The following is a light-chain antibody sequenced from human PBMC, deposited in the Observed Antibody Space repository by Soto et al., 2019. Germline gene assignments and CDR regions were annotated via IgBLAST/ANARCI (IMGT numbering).Light chain of an antibody. J-gene: IGKJ1*01. V-gene: IGKV3-11*01. CDR2: QTS. Sequence: EIVLTQSPATLSSFPGDRVTLSCRASQYINTSLAWYQHRPGQAPRLLIYQTSIRAAGIPARFSASGSGTDFTLTISAVQPEDFALYYCHQRQSWPRTFGQGTKVDI. CDR1: QYINTS. CDR3: HQRQSWPRT.